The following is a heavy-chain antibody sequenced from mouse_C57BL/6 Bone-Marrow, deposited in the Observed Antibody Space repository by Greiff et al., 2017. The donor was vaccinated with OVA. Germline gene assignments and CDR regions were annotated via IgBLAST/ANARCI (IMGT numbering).Heavy chain of an antibody. CDR1: GYTFTRYW. Sequence: QVQLQQPGAELVKPGASVKLSCKASGYTFTRYWLHWVKQRPGQGLEWIGMIHPNSGSTNYNEKFKSKATLTVDKSSSTAYMQLSSLTSEDAAVYYCARGEGYDNWFAYWGQGTLVTVSA. V-gene: IGHV1-64*01. D-gene: IGHD2-2*01. CDR3: ARGEGYDNWFAY. J-gene: IGHJ3*01. CDR2: IHPNSGST.